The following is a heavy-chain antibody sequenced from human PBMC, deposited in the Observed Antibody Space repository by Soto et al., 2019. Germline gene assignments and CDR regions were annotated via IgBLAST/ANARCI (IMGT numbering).Heavy chain of an antibody. Sequence: ASVKVSCKTSGYTFTTYGVSWVRQAPGQGLEWMGWVSAYNGNTNYAQKLQGRVTMTTDTSTSTAYMELRGLRSDDTAVYYCARDRYYYGSGSYYISWFAPWGQGTLVTVSS. CDR2: VSAYNGNT. V-gene: IGHV1-18*04. D-gene: IGHD3-10*01. CDR3: ARDRYYYGSGSYYISWFAP. CDR1: GYTFTTYG. J-gene: IGHJ5*02.